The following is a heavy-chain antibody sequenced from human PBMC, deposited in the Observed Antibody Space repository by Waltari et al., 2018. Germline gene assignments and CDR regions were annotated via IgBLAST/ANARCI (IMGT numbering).Heavy chain of an antibody. D-gene: IGHD3-10*01. CDR2: IIPIFGTA. CDR1: GGTFSSYA. V-gene: IGHV1-69*12. J-gene: IGHJ6*02. CDR3: ARHMGQGAYYYGMDV. Sequence: QVQLVQSGAEVKKPGHSVKVSCKASGGTFSSYALRRWRPAPGPGLEWMGGIIPIFGTANYAQKFQGRVTITADESTSTAYMELSSLRSEDTAVYYCARHMGQGAYYYGMDVWGQGTTVTVSS.